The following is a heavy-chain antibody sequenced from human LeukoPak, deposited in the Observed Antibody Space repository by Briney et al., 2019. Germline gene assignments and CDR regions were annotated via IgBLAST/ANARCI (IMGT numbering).Heavy chain of an antibody. Sequence: SETLSLTCADYGGSFSGYYWSWIRQPPGKGLEWIGEINHSGSTNYNPSLKSRVTISVDTSKNQFSLKLSSVTAADTAVYYCASIPQNYFDAFDIWGQGTMVTVSS. V-gene: IGHV4-34*01. CDR3: ASIPQNYFDAFDI. D-gene: IGHD1-7*01. CDR1: GGSFSGYY. J-gene: IGHJ3*02. CDR2: INHSGST.